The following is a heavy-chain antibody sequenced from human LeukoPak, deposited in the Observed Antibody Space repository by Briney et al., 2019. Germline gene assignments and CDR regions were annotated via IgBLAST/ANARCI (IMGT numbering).Heavy chain of an antibody. J-gene: IGHJ4*02. CDR3: ANAATGTSYFGY. V-gene: IGHV3-74*01. D-gene: IGHD1-1*01. CDR1: GFTFSSYW. Sequence: GGSLRLSCAASGFTFSSYWMHWVRQAPGKGLVWVSRINSDGSSTSYADSVKGRFTISRDNAKNTLYLQMNSLRAEDTAVYYCANAATGTSYFGYWGQGTLVTVSS. CDR2: INSDGSST.